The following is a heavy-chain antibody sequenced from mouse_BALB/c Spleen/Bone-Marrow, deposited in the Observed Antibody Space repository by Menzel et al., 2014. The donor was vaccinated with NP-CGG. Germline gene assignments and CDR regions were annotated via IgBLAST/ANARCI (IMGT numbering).Heavy chain of an antibody. D-gene: IGHD2-14*01. CDR3: ARHGNRDAIPGYFDV. J-gene: IGHJ1*01. Sequence: LQQSGGGLVKLGGSLKLSCAASGFTFSSYYMSWVRQTPEKRLELVAAINSNGGSTYYPDTVKGRFTISRDNAKNTLYLHMSSLKSEDTALYYCARHGNRDAIPGYFDVWGPGTTVTVSS. CDR1: GFTFSSYY. CDR2: INSNGGST. V-gene: IGHV5-6-2*01.